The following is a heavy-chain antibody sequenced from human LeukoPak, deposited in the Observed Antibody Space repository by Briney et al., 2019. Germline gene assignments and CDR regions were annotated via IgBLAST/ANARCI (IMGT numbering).Heavy chain of an antibody. Sequence: GGSLRLSCAASGFTFSSYSMNWVRQAPGKGLEWVSSISSSSYIYYADSVKGRFTISRDNAKNSLYLQMNSLRADDTAVYYCARRGNYSYYHMDVWGKGTTVTVSS. CDR1: GFTFSSYS. J-gene: IGHJ6*03. CDR3: ARRGNYSYYHMDV. CDR2: ISSSSYI. V-gene: IGHV3-21*01.